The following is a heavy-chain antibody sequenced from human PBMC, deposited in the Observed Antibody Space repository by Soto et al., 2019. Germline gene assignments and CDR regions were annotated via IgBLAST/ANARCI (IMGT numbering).Heavy chain of an antibody. V-gene: IGHV3-15*07. CDR2: IKSKTDGGTT. D-gene: IGHD3-10*01. Sequence: EVQLVESGGGLVKPGGSLRLSCAASGFTFSNAWMNWVRQAPGKGLEWVGRIKSKTDGGTTDYAAPLKGRFTISRDDSNDTLYLQMNSLKTEDTAVYYCTTDPSNYDGAGSYYLSYYYYYGMDVWGQGTPGTVSS. J-gene: IGHJ6*02. CDR3: TTDPSNYDGAGSYYLSYYYYYGMDV. CDR1: GFTFSNAW.